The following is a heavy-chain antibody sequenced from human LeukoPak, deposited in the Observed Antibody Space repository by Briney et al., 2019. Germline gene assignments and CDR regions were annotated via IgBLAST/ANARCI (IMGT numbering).Heavy chain of an antibody. CDR1: GGSISSGDYY. J-gene: IGHJ3*02. CDR3: ARPSGYQPWHAFDI. D-gene: IGHD3-22*01. Sequence: SQTLSLTCTVSGGSISSGDYYWSWIRQPPGKGLEWIGYIYYSGSTYYNPSLKSRVTISVDTSKNQFSLKLSSVTAADTAVYYCARPSGYQPWHAFDIWGQGTMVTVSS. V-gene: IGHV4-30-4*01. CDR2: IYYSGST.